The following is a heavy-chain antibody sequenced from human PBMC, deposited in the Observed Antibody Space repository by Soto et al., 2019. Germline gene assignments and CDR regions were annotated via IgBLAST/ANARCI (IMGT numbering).Heavy chain of an antibody. D-gene: IGHD2-15*01. CDR2: TSAYNGNT. Sequence: QVQLVQSGAEVKKPGASVKVSCKASGYTFVNYAFTWVRQAPGQGLEWMGWTSAYNGNTKYAQNFQGRVTMTTDTSTGTAYMELMSLISDDTAVYFCLRIACGGGTCYPRTFDYWGQGTLVTVSS. CDR1: GYTFVNYA. V-gene: IGHV1-18*01. CDR3: LRIACGGGTCYPRTFDY. J-gene: IGHJ4*02.